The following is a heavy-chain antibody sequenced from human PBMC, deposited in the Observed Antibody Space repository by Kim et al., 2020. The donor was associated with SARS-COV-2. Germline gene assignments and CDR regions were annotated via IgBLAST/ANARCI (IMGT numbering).Heavy chain of an antibody. CDR1: GVSIIGFY. Sequence: SETLSLTCSVSGVSIIGFYWAWVRQPPGKGLEWIAYIFSNGGSDYNPSLKGRGIVSIDTSKSQFSLMLQAVSAADTAMYYCARLPPGAPFDTWGQGIQATVSS. CDR2: IFSNGGS. D-gene: IGHD3-10*01. J-gene: IGHJ5*02. CDR3: ARLPPGAPFDT. V-gene: IGHV4-59*08.